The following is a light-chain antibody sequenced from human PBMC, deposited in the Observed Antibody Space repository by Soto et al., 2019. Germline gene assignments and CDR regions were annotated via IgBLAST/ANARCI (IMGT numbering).Light chain of an antibody. Sequence: EIVLTQSPGTLSLSPGERATLSCRASQSVSSNLAWYQQKAGQAPRLLMYGASTRAIGIPGRFSGSGSGTDFTLTISRLEPEDFAVYYCQLYGSSPWTFGQGTKVDIK. J-gene: IGKJ1*01. CDR2: GAS. CDR3: QLYGSSPWT. V-gene: IGKV3-20*01. CDR1: QSVSSN.